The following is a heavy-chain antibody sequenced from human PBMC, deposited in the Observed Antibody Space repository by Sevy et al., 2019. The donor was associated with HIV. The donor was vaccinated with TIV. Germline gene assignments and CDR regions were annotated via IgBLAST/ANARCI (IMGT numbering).Heavy chain of an antibody. CDR1: GYTRTELS. Sequence: ATVKVSCKVSGYTRTELSMHWVRQAPRKGLERMGGFDPEDGETIYAQKFQGRVTMTEDTSTDTAYMELSSLRSEDTAVYYCAIPKYVGFDYESLDIWGQGTMVTVSS. V-gene: IGHV1-24*01. J-gene: IGHJ3*02. CDR3: AIPKYVGFDYESLDI. D-gene: IGHD5-12*01. CDR2: FDPEDGET.